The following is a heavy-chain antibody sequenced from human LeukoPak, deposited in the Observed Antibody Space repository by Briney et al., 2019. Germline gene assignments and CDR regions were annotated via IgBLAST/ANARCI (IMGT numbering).Heavy chain of an antibody. CDR3: ARDDLDSSGYHLPGY. Sequence: GASVKVSCKASGYTFTGYYMHWVRQAPGQGLEWMGWINPNSGGTNYAQKFQGRVTMTRDTSISTAYMELSRLRSDDTAVYYCARDDLDSSGYHLPGYWGQGTLVTVSS. V-gene: IGHV1-2*02. CDR1: GYTFTGYY. J-gene: IGHJ4*02. CDR2: INPNSGGT. D-gene: IGHD3-22*01.